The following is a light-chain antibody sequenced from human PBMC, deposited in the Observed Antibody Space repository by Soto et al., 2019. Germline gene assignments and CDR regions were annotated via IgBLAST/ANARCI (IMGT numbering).Light chain of an antibody. CDR3: CSYAGSYTHV. Sequence: QSVLTQPRSVSGSPGQSVTISCTGTSSDVGTYTYVSWYQQHPGKAPKLIIYGVIKRPSGVPDRFSGSKSGNTASLTISGLQAEDEADYYCCSYAGSYTHVFGTGTKVTVL. CDR2: GVI. J-gene: IGLJ1*01. CDR1: SSDVGTYTY. V-gene: IGLV2-11*01.